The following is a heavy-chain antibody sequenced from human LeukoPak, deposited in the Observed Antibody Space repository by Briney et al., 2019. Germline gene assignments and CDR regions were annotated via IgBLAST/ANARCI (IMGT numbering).Heavy chain of an antibody. CDR1: GFTFSSYS. CDR2: ISSSSSYI. J-gene: IGHJ4*02. V-gene: IGHV3-21*01. CDR3: ASVYDSSGYSIDY. D-gene: IGHD3-22*01. Sequence: GGSLRLSCAASGFTFSSYSMNWVRQAPGKGLERVSSISSSSSYIYYADSVKGRFTISRDNAKNSLYLQMNSLRVEDTAVYYCASVYDSSGYSIDYWGQGTLVTVSS.